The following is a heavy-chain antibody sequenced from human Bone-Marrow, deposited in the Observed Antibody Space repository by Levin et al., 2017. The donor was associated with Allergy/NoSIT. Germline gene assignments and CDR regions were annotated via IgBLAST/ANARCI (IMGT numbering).Heavy chain of an antibody. V-gene: IGHV4-34*01. D-gene: IGHD3-3*01. CDR1: GGSFSGYY. CDR2: INHSGST. J-gene: IGHJ4*02. Sequence: SQTLSLTCAVYGGSFSGYYWSWIRQPPGKGLEWIGEINHSGSTNYNPSLKSRVTISVDTSKNQFSLKLSSVTAADTAVYYCARGRGLHYDFWSGYYLWGQGTLVTVSS. CDR3: ARGRGLHYDFWSGYYL.